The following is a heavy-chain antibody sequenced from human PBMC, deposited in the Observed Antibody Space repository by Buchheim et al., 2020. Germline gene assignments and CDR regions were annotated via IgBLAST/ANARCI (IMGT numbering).Heavy chain of an antibody. J-gene: IGHJ4*02. D-gene: IGHD3-22*01. V-gene: IGHV3-15*01. CDR1: GFTFSNAW. CDR2: IKSKTDGGTT. CDR3: TTGSHYDSSGYLRDY. Sequence: EVQLVESGGGLVKPGGSLRLSCAASGFTFSNAWMSWVRQAPGKGLEWVGRIKSKTDGGTTDYGAPVKGRFTNSRDDSKNQLYLQMNSLKTEDTAVYYCTTGSHYDSSGYLRDYWGQGTL.